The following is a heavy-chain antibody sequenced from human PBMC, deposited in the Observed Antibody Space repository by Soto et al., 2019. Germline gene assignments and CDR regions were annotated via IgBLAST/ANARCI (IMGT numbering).Heavy chain of an antibody. V-gene: IGHV1-69*12. CDR3: ARVPNRLLEWPGGDY. Sequence: QVQLVQSGAEVTKPGSSVKVSCKASGGTFSSYAISWVRQAPGQGLEWMGGIIPIFGTANYTQKFQGRVTITADESTSTAYMELSSLRSEDTAVYYCARVPNRLLEWPGGDYWGQGTLVTVSS. J-gene: IGHJ4*02. D-gene: IGHD3-3*01. CDR1: GGTFSSYA. CDR2: IIPIFGTA.